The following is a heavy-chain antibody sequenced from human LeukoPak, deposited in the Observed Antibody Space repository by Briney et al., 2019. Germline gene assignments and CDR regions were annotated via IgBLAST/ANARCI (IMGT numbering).Heavy chain of an antibody. CDR1: GFTFSSCG. Sequence: GGSLRLSCAASGFTFSSCGMHWVRQAPGKGLEWVAVISYDGSNKYYADSVKGRFTISRDNSKNTLYLQMNSLRAEDTAVYYCAKMVSGYEPDYWGQGTLVTVSS. D-gene: IGHD5-12*01. CDR2: ISYDGSNK. J-gene: IGHJ4*02. CDR3: AKMVSGYEPDY. V-gene: IGHV3-30*18.